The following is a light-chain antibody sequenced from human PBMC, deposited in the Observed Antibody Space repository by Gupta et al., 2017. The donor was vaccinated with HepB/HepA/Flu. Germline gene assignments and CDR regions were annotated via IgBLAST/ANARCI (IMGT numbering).Light chain of an antibody. J-gene: IGLJ3*02. CDR2: AVS. CDR1: SSDVGGYNY. V-gene: IGLV2-11*01. CDR3: CSYAGSYTWV. Sequence: SALTQPRSVSGSPGQSVTISCTGTSSDVGGYNYVSWYQQHPGQAPKLMIYAVSKRPSGVHDRFSGSKAGNTASLTISGLQAEDEADYYCCSYAGSYTWVFGGGTKLTVL.